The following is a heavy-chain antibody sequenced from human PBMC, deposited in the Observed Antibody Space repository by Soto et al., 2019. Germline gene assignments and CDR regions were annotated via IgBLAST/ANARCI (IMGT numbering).Heavy chain of an antibody. V-gene: IGHV4-34*01. CDR3: ARAGGSSSSWVNDY. D-gene: IGHD6-6*01. CDR1: GGSFSGYY. J-gene: IGHJ4*02. Sequence: SETLSLTCAVYGGSFSGYYWSWIRQPPGKGLEWIGEINHSGSTNYNPSLKSRGTISVDTSKNQFSLKLSSVTAADTAVYYCARAGGSSSSWVNDYWGQGTLVTVSS. CDR2: INHSGST.